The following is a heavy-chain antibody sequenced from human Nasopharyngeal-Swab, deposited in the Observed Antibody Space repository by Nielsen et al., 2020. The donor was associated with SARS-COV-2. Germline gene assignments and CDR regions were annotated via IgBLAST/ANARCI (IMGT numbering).Heavy chain of an antibody. Sequence: GGSLRLSCAASGFTFSSYAMSWVRQAPGKGLEWVSAISGSGGSTYYADSVKGRFTISRDNSKNTLYLQMNSLRAENTAVYYCAKVDYPFYYGMDVWGQGTTVTVSS. D-gene: IGHD3/OR15-3a*01. CDR2: ISGSGGST. CDR1: GFTFSSYA. J-gene: IGHJ6*02. CDR3: AKVDYPFYYGMDV. V-gene: IGHV3-23*01.